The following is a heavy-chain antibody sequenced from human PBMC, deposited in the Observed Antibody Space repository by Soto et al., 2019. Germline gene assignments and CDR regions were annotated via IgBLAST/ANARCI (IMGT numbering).Heavy chain of an antibody. D-gene: IGHD3-10*01. CDR3: ARVGGFGATTIDY. V-gene: IGHV4-30-4*01. Sequence: QVQLQESGPGLVKPSQTLSLTCTVSGGSISSGDYYWSWIRQPPGKGLEWIGYIYYSGSTYYNPSLKSRVTIPVDPSKNRFSLKLSSVTAADTAVYYCARVGGFGATTIDYWGQGTLVTVSS. CDR1: GGSISSGDYY. J-gene: IGHJ4*02. CDR2: IYYSGST.